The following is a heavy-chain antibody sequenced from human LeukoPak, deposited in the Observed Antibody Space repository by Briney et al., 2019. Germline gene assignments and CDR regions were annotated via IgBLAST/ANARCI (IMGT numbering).Heavy chain of an antibody. Sequence: PPGGSLRLSCEASGFNVNSYWMHWVRQAPGKGLVWVSLIRIGGSDTDYADSVRGRFTTSRDNAKNALYLQMDSLRVEDTAIYYCARDRGEGTPLDPWGQGTLVTVSS. J-gene: IGHJ5*02. D-gene: IGHD6-25*01. CDR3: ARDRGEGTPLDP. V-gene: IGHV3-74*01. CDR1: GFNVNSYW. CDR2: IRIGGSDT.